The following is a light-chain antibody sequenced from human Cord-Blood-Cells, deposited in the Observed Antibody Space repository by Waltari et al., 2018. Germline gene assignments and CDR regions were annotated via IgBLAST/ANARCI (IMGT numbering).Light chain of an antibody. CDR3: QQYNSYST. V-gene: IGKV1-5*01. Sequence: DIQLTQSPYTQSASVGVRVTITFRASQSISSWLAWYQQKPGKAPKLLIYDASSLECGVPSRFSGSGSGTEFTLTISSLQPDDFATYYCQQYNSYSTFGQGTKLEIK. J-gene: IGKJ2*01. CDR1: QSISSW. CDR2: DAS.